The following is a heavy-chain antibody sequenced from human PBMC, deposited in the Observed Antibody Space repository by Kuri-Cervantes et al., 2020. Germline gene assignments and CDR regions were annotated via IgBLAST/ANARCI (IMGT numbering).Heavy chain of an antibody. D-gene: IGHD6-19*01. J-gene: IGHJ2*01. CDR2: INSDGSST. V-gene: IGHV3-74*01. CDR1: GFTFDDYG. CDR3: ARDSISEGYVDL. Sequence: GGSLRLSCAASGFTFDDYGMSWVRQAPGKGLVWVSRINSDGSSTSYADSVKGRFTISRDNAKNSLHLQMNSLRAKDTAVYYCARDSISEGYVDLWGRGTLVTVSS.